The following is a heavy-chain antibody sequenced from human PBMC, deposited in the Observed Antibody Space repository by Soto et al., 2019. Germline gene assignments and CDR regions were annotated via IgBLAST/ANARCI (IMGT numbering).Heavy chain of an antibody. CDR3: ARGVPY. CDR1: GGSISSGGYF. D-gene: IGHD1-1*01. V-gene: IGHV4-31*03. J-gene: IGHJ4*02. Sequence: SETLSLTCTVSGGSISSGGYFWSWIRQPPGKGLEWIGNIFYSGTTYYNPPLKSRVTISVDTSKNQFSLKLSSVTAADTAVYFCARGVPYWGQGTLVTVSS. CDR2: IFYSGTT.